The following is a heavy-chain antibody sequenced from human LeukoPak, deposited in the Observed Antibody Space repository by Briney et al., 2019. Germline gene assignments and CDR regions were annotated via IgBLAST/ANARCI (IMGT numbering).Heavy chain of an antibody. D-gene: IGHD2-2*02. J-gene: IGHJ6*04. V-gene: IGHV3-74*01. CDR1: GFTFSSYW. CDR3: ARDSPGVVPAAIVDGMDV. Sequence: GRSLRLSCAASGFTFSSYWMHWVRQAPGKGLVWVSRINSDGSSASYADSVKGRFTISRDNAKNTLYLQMNSLRAEDTAVYYCARDSPGVVPAAIVDGMDVWGKGTTVTVSS. CDR2: INSDGSSA.